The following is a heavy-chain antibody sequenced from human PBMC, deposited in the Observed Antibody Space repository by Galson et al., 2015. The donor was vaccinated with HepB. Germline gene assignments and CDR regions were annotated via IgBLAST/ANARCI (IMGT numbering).Heavy chain of an antibody. CDR1: GFSFFDYA. V-gene: IGHV3-23*01. J-gene: IGHJ6*02. CDR2: ISDSGDTT. D-gene: IGHD1/OR15-1a*01. CDR3: AKELFGLREYKVGEIVPSEQYGIDV. Sequence: SLRLSCATSGFSFFDYAMSWVRQAPGKGLEWVSVISDSGDTTNYADSVKGRFIISRDNSKNILYLQMNSLRDEDTAVYYCAKELFGLREYKVGEIVPSEQYGIDVWGQGTTVTVSS.